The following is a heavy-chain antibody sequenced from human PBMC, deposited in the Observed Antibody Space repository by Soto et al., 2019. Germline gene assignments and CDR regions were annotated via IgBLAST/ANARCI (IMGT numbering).Heavy chain of an antibody. CDR2: ISGSGGST. CDR3: AKEGFQYDFWGGYYPFDY. V-gene: IGHV3-23*01. Sequence: PGGSLRLSCAASGFTFSSYAMSWVRQATGKGLEWVSAISGSGGSTYYADSVKGRFTISRDNSKNTLYLQMNSPRAEDTAVYYCAKEGFQYDFWGGYYPFDYWGQGTLVTVSS. J-gene: IGHJ4*02. CDR1: GFTFSSYA. D-gene: IGHD3-3*01.